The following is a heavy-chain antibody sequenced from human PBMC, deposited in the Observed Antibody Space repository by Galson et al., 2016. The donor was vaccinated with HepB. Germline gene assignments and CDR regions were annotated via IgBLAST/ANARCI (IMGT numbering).Heavy chain of an antibody. V-gene: IGHV3-33*05. CDR1: GFTFSYFG. J-gene: IGHJ4*02. CDR3: ARDFLPHPTFDF. CDR2: IQYDGSKE. Sequence: SLRLSCAASGFTFSYFGINWVRQAPGEGLEWIVGIQYDGSKEYYADSVKGRFTVSRDNSKNVVYLQMNSLRAEDTAVYFCARDFLPHPTFDFWGQGTLVTVSS.